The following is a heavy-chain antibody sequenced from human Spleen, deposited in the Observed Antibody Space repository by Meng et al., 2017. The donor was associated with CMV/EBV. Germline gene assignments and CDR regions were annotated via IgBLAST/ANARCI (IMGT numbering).Heavy chain of an antibody. V-gene: IGHV1-2*02. CDR3: ARATTVSSGSYPNWFDP. Sequence: ASVKVSCKASGYTFTGYYIHWVRQAPGQGPEWMGWISPNSGGTYYVQRFEGRVTMTRDTSISTVYMEVSRLTSDDTAVYYCARATTVSSGSYPNWFDPWGQGTLVTVSS. J-gene: IGHJ5*02. CDR1: GYTFTGYY. D-gene: IGHD1-26*01. CDR2: ISPNSGGT.